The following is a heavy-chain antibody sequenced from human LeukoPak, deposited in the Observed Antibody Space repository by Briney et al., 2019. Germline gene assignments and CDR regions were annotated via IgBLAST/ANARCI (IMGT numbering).Heavy chain of an antibody. CDR1: GFTFSDYY. D-gene: IGHD2-15*01. J-gene: IGHJ4*02. CDR3: AKGVLTFYCSGGSCYANPYFDY. Sequence: GGSLRLSCAASGFTFSDYYMSWIRQAPGKGLEWVSYISSSGSTIYYADSVKGRFTISRDNSKNTLYLQMNSLRAEDTAVYYCAKGVLTFYCSGGSCYANPYFDYWGQGTLVTVSS. CDR2: ISSSGSTI. V-gene: IGHV3-11*01.